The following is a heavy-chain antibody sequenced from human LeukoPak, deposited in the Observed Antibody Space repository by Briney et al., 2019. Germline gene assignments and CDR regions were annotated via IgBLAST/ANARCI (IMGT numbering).Heavy chain of an antibody. CDR1: GFTFSSYW. Sequence: GGSLRLSCAASGFTFSSYWMHWVRHAPGKGLVWVSRINTDGSSTSYADSVKGRFTISRDNAKNTLYLQMNSLRAEDTAVYYCARALSTYYYYYMDVWGKGTTVTVSS. CDR3: ARALSTYYYYYMDV. CDR2: INTDGSST. V-gene: IGHV3-74*01. J-gene: IGHJ6*03. D-gene: IGHD1-1*01.